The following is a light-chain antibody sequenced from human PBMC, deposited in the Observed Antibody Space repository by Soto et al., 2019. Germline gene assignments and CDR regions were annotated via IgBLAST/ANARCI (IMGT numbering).Light chain of an antibody. J-gene: IGKJ1*01. CDR1: QSVSSY. Sequence: EIVLTHSPATLSLSPGERATLSCRASQSVSSYLAWYQQKPGQAPRLLIYDASNRATGIPDRFSGSGSGTDFTLTISSLEPEDFAVYYCQQRGNWTFGQGTKVDIK. CDR3: QQRGNWT. CDR2: DAS. V-gene: IGKV3-11*01.